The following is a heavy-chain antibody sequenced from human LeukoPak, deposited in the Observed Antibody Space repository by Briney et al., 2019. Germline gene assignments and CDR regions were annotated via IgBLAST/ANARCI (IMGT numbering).Heavy chain of an antibody. CDR1: GFTFSSYA. CDR2: ISYDGSNK. V-gene: IGHV3-30-3*01. Sequence: GRSLRLSCAASGFTFSSYAMHWVRQAPGKGLEWVAVISYDGSNKYYADSVKGRFTISRDNSKNTLYLQMNSLRAEDTAVYYCARDLSQRGFDPWGQGTLVTVSP. J-gene: IGHJ5*02. CDR3: ARDLSQRGFDP.